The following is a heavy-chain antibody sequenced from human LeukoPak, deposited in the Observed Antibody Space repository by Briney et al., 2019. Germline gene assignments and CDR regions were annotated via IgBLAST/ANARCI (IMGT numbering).Heavy chain of an antibody. J-gene: IGHJ4*02. CDR1: GDSVSSNSAA. CDR2: TYYRSKWHS. CDR3: ARMVGLVSDF. V-gene: IGHV6-1*01. D-gene: IGHD3-10*01. Sequence: SQTLSLTCAISGDSVSSNSAAWNWIRQSPSRGLEWLGRTYYRSKWHSYYAPSVKSRITINPDTSKNQFTLQLKSVTPEDTAVYYCARMVGLVSDFWGQGTLVTVSS.